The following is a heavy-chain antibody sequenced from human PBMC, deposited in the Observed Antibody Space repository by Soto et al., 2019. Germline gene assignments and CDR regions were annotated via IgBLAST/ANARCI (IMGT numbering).Heavy chain of an antibody. CDR1: GFTFSSYG. CDR3: ARDFHSYGYFDFYYYYGMDV. Sequence: GGSLRLSCAASGFTFSSYGMHWVRQAPGKGLEWVAVIWYDGSNKYYADSVKGRFTISRDNSKNTLYLQMNSLRAEDTAVYYCARDFHSYGYFDFYYYYGMDVWGQGTTVTVSS. CDR2: IWYDGSNK. V-gene: IGHV3-33*01. J-gene: IGHJ6*02. D-gene: IGHD5-18*01.